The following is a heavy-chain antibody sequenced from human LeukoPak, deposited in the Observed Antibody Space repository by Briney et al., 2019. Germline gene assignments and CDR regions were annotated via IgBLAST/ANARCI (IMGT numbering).Heavy chain of an antibody. Sequence: GGSLRLSCAASGFTFSSYAMHWVRQAPGKGLEWVAVISYDGSNKYYADSVKGRFTISRDNAKNSLYLQMNSLRAEDTAVYYCASFVAVAGTSYWGQGTLVTVSS. CDR3: ASFVAVAGTSY. CDR2: ISYDGSNK. CDR1: GFTFSSYA. D-gene: IGHD6-19*01. J-gene: IGHJ4*02. V-gene: IGHV3-30-3*01.